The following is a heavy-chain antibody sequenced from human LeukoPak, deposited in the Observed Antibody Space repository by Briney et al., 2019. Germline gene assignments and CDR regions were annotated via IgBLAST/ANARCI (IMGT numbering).Heavy chain of an antibody. V-gene: IGHV1-69*04. CDR1: GCTFSSYA. CDR3: ARVESGGSCYDY. CDR2: IIPILGIA. J-gene: IGHJ4*02. Sequence: SVRVAFKASGCTFSSYAISCVRQAPGQGLEWMGRIIPILGIANYAQKFQCRVTITADKYTRTAYMELSSLRSEDTAVYYCARVESGGSCYDYWGQGTLVTVSS. D-gene: IGHD2-15*01.